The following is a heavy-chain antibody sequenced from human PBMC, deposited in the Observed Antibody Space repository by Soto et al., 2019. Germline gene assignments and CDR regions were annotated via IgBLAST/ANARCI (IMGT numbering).Heavy chain of an antibody. CDR3: ARDGRYYDFWSGYHTTSNWLDP. D-gene: IGHD3-3*01. Sequence: GGSLRLSCTASGFTFGDYAMSWVRQAPGKGLEWVAVIWYDGSNKYYADSVKGRFTISRDNSKNTLYLQMNSLRAEDTAVYYCARDGRYYDFWSGYHTTSNWLDPWGQGTMVPVYS. CDR2: IWYDGSNK. J-gene: IGHJ5*02. V-gene: IGHV3-33*01. CDR1: GFTFGDYA.